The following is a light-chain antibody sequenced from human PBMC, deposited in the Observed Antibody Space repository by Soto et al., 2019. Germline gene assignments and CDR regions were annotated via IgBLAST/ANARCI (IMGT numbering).Light chain of an antibody. J-gene: IGKJ5*01. V-gene: IGKV3-15*01. CDR1: QSVSSN. CDR2: GAS. CDR3: QQYSDWPLT. Sequence: EIVMTQSPATLSVSPGGSATLSCRASQSVSSNLAWYQQKPGRAPRLLIYGASTRATGIPDRFRGRGSGTEFTVTISSLQSEDFAVYYCQQYSDWPLTFGQGTQLEMK.